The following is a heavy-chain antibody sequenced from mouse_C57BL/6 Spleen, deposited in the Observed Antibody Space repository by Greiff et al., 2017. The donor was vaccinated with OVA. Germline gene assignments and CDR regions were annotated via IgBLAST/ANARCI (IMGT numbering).Heavy chain of an antibody. CDR3: ARSYYYGSSFDY. J-gene: IGHJ2*01. Sequence: QVQLQQSGAELARPGASVKMSCKASGYTFTSYTMHWVKQRPGQGLEWIGYINPSSGYTKYNQKFKDKATLTADKSSSTAYMQLSSLTSEDSAVYYCARSYYYGSSFDYWGQGTTLTVSS. CDR2: INPSSGYT. D-gene: IGHD1-1*01. CDR1: GYTFTSYT. V-gene: IGHV1-4*01.